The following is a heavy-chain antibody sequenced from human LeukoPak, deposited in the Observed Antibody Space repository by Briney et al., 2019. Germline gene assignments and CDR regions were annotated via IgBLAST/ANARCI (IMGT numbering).Heavy chain of an antibody. CDR3: AKAPRSGYYH. CDR1: GFTFNNYA. J-gene: IGHJ1*01. V-gene: IGHV3-23*01. CDR2: ISGSGVST. Sequence: GGSLRLSCAASGFTFNNYAMSWVRQAPGKGLEWVSGISGSGVSTYYADSVKGRFTISRDNSKNTLYLQMNSLRAEDTAVYYCAKAPRSGYYHWGQGTLVTVSS. D-gene: IGHD3-22*01.